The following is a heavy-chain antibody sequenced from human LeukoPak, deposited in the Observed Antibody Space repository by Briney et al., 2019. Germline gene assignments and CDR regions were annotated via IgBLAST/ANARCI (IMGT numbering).Heavy chain of an antibody. CDR3: ARLGYYYETTSTLGDI. D-gene: IGHD3-22*01. V-gene: IGHV3-21*04. CDR2: ITSTSGDI. Sequence: GGTLRLSCAASGFAFSSYTMNWVRLAPGKGQEWVSSITSTSGDIYYADSVKGRFTISRDNAKNSLFLQMNSLRTEDTAVYYCARLGYYYETTSTLGDIWGQGTTVTVSS. CDR1: GFAFSSYT. J-gene: IGHJ3*02.